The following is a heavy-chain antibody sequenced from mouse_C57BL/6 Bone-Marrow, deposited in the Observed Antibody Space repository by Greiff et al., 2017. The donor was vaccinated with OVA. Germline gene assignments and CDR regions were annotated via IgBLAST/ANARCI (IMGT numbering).Heavy chain of an antibody. D-gene: IGHD2-2*01. V-gene: IGHV3-6*01. CDR3: ARGVYGYDWTWFAY. CDR2: ISYDGSN. Sequence: VQLKESGPGLVKPSQSLSLTCSVTGYSITSGYYWNWIRQFPGNKLEWMGYISYDGSNNYNPSLKNRISITRDTSKNQCFLKLNSVTTEDTATYYCARGVYGYDWTWFAYWGQGTLVTVSA. J-gene: IGHJ3*01. CDR1: GYSITSGYY.